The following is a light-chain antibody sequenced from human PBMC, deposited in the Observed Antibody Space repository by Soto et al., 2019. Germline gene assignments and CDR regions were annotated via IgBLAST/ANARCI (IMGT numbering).Light chain of an antibody. J-gene: IGKJ2*01. CDR1: QSVGTK. CDR3: QQYSDWPPEYT. Sequence: EILMTQSPATLSVSPGEGATLSCRASQSVGTKLAWYQQKPGQAPRLLIFGLSTRATGVPARFSGSGSATDFSLTISSLESEDFAVYYCQQYSDWPPEYTFGQGTKVEIK. CDR2: GLS. V-gene: IGKV3-15*01.